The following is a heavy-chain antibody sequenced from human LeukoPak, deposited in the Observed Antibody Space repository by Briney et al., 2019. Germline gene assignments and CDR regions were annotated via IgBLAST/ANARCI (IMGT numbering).Heavy chain of an antibody. CDR2: IYSGGST. CDR3: ARGLRFVVPAAIRPRNYYYGMDV. J-gene: IGHJ6*02. Sequence: GGSLRLSCAASGFTVSGNYMSWVRQAPGKGLEWVSVIYSGGSTYYADSVKGRFTISRDNSKNTLYLQMNSLRAEDTAVYYCARGLRFVVPAAIRPRNYYYGMDVWGQGTTVTVSS. CDR1: GFTVSGNY. D-gene: IGHD2-2*01. V-gene: IGHV3-66*01.